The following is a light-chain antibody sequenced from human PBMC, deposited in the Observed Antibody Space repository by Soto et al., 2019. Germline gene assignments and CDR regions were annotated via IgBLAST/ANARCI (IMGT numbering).Light chain of an antibody. CDR3: QQYNNWPPWT. CDR2: GAS. Sequence: EIVMTQSPATLSVSPGERATLSCRASQSVSSNLAWYQQKPGQAPRLLIYGASTRATGCPVRFSGSGSGTEFTLTITSLQSEDFAVYYFQQYNNWPPWTFGQGTKVEIK. V-gene: IGKV3-15*01. CDR1: QSVSSN. J-gene: IGKJ1*01.